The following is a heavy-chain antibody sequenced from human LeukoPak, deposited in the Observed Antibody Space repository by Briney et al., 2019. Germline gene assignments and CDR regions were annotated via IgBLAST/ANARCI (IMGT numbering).Heavy chain of an antibody. Sequence: ASVKVSCKASGYTFTSYDINWVRQATGQGLEWMGWMNPNSGNTGYAQKFQGRVTMTRITSISTAYMELSSLRSEDTAVYYCAREGIVLMVYAGGFDPWGQGTLVTVSS. J-gene: IGHJ5*02. CDR1: GYTFTSYD. D-gene: IGHD2-8*01. V-gene: IGHV1-8*01. CDR2: MNPNSGNT. CDR3: AREGIVLMVYAGGFDP.